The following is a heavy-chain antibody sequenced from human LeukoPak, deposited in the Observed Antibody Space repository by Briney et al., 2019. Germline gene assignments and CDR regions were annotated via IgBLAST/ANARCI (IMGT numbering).Heavy chain of an antibody. V-gene: IGHV3-53*01. J-gene: IGHJ4*02. CDR3: AREQESGSLDY. CDR1: GFTVSSNY. D-gene: IGHD3-10*01. CDR2: IYSGGST. Sequence: KTGGSLRLSCAASGFTVSSNYMSWVRQAPGKGLEWVSVIYSGGSTYYADSVKGRFTISRDNSKNTLYLQMNSLRAEDTAVYYCAREQESGSLDYWGQGTLVTVSS.